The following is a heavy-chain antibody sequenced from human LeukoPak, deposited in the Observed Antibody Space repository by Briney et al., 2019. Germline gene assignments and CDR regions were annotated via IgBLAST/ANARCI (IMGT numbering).Heavy chain of an antibody. J-gene: IGHJ4*02. CDR3: ARSGCSSTTCSPEY. D-gene: IGHD2-2*01. CDR1: GFTFSSYA. CDR2: ISNDGSNK. V-gene: IGHV3-30-3*01. Sequence: PGRSPRLSCAGSGFTFSSYAMYWVRQTPGKGLEWVTVISNDGSNKYYADSVKGRFTVSRDNSRNTLFLEMNSLRTEDTSVYYCARSGCSSTTCSPEYWGQGTLVSVSS.